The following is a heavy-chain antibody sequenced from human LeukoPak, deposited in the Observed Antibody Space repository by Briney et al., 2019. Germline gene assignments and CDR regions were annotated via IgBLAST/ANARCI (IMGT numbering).Heavy chain of an antibody. V-gene: IGHV4-61*01. CDR3: ARHSGLRSPFDP. CDR1: GGSVSSGSYY. CDR2: IYYSGST. D-gene: IGHD3-3*01. J-gene: IGHJ5*02. Sequence: SETLSLTCTVSGGSVSSGSYYWSWIRQPPGKGLEWIGYIYYSGSTNYNPSLKSRVTISVDTSKNQFSLKLSSATAADTSVYYCARHSGLRSPFDPWGQGTLVTVSS.